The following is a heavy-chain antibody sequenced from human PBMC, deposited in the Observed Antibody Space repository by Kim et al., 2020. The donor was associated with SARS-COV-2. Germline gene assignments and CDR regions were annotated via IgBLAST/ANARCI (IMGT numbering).Heavy chain of an antibody. CDR2: INPNSGGT. V-gene: IGHV1-2*06. CDR1: GYTFTGYY. Sequence: ASVKVSCKATGYTFTGYYMHWVRQAPGQGLEWMGRINPNSGGTNYAQKFQGRVTMTRDTPISTAYMELSRLRSDDTAVYYCARAIPEYSSSNDDYWGQGTLVTVSS. D-gene: IGHD6-6*01. J-gene: IGHJ4*02. CDR3: ARAIPEYSSSNDDY.